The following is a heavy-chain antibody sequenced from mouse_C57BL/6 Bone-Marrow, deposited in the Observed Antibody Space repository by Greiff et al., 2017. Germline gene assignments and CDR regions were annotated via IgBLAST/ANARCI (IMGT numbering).Heavy chain of an antibody. CDR2: INSSNGGS. D-gene: IGHD2-5*01. V-gene: IGHV1-53*01. Sequence: QVPPPPPGTELVKPGASVKLFCKASGYTLTSYWMHWVKPRPGPGPEWIGNINSSNGGSYYNEKFQSQATLTVDKTLSPAYMPLSSLTSEDSAVDYCAREGYSNYGAWFAYWGQGTLVTVSA. CDR1: GYTLTSYW. J-gene: IGHJ3*01. CDR3: AREGYSNYGAWFAY.